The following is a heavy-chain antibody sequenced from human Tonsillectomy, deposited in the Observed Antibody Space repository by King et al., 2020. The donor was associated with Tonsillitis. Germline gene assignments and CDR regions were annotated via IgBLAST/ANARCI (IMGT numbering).Heavy chain of an antibody. V-gene: IGHV3-30*18. D-gene: IGHD1-26*01. CDR2: ISYDGSNK. CDR3: AKDYGRGTYYYYYMDV. J-gene: IGHJ6*03. Sequence: HVQLVESGGGVVQPGRSLRLSCAASGFTFSSYAMHWVRQAPGKGLEWVAVISYDGSNKYYGDSVKGRFTISRDNSKNTLYLQMNSLRAEDTAVFYCAKDYGRGTYYYYYMDVWGKGTTVTVSS. CDR1: GFTFSSYA.